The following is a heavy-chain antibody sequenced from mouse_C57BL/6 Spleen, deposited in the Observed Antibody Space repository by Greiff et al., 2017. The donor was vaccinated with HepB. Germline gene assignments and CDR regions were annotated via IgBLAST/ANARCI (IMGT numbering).Heavy chain of an antibody. CDR1: GYTFTSYW. CDR2: INPSNGGT. CDR3: ARWITTVVALDY. D-gene: IGHD1-1*01. V-gene: IGHV1-53*01. Sequence: QVQLQQPGTELVKPGASVKLSCKASGYTFTSYWMHWVKQRPGQGLEWIGNINPSNGGTNYNEKFKSKATLTVDKSSSTAYMQLSSLTSEDSAVYDCARWITTVVALDYWGQGTTLTVSS. J-gene: IGHJ2*01.